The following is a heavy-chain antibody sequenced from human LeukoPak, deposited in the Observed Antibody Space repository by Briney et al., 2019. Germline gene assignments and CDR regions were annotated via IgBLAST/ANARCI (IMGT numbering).Heavy chain of an antibody. D-gene: IGHD3-10*01. Sequence: SVKVSCKASGGTFSSYAISWVRQAPGQGLEWMGGIIPIFGTANYAQKFQGRVTITADESTSTAYMELSSLRSEDTAVYYCARASYYYGSGSEGSNWFDPWGQGTLVTVSS. J-gene: IGHJ5*02. CDR1: GGTFSSYA. V-gene: IGHV1-69*13. CDR3: ARASYYYGSGSEGSNWFDP. CDR2: IIPIFGTA.